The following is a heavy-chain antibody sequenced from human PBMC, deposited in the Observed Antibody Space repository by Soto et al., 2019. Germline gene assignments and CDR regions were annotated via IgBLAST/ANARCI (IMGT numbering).Heavy chain of an antibody. CDR3: ARAYYYDSSGYYFDY. Sequence: SGPTLVNPTQTLTLTCTCSVFSVSTSGVAVGWIRQPPGKALEWLALIYWDDDKRYSPSLKSRLAITKDTSKNQVVLTMTNMDPVDTATYYCARAYYYDSSGYYFDYWGQGTLVTVSS. D-gene: IGHD3-22*01. J-gene: IGHJ4*02. V-gene: IGHV2-5*02. CDR2: IYWDDDK. CDR1: VFSVSTSGVA.